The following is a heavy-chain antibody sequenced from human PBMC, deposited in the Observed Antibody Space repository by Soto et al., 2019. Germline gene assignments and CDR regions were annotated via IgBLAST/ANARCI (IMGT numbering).Heavy chain of an antibody. D-gene: IGHD3-22*01. CDR2: IYYSGST. CDR1: GGSISSGDYS. Sequence: KPSDTLSLTCTVSGGSISSGDYSWSWIRQPPGKGLEWIGYIYYSGSTYYNPSLKSRVTISVDTSKNQFSLKLSSVTAADTAVYYCARVHYYYDSSGYRFDPWGQGTLVTVS. CDR3: ARVHYYYDSSGYRFDP. J-gene: IGHJ5*02. V-gene: IGHV4-30-4*02.